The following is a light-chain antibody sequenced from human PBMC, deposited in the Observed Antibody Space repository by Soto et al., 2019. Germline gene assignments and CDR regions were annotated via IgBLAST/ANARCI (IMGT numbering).Light chain of an antibody. CDR1: TSDVGGYNY. Sequence: QSALTQPRSVSGSPRQSVTISCTGTTSDVGGYNYVSWYQQHPGKAPKLMIYDVIKRPSGVPDRFSGSKSGTTASLTLSGLQADAEADYYCCSFAGGNTFAFGTGTKLPVL. CDR2: DVI. V-gene: IGLV2-11*01. CDR3: CSFAGGNTFA. J-gene: IGLJ1*01.